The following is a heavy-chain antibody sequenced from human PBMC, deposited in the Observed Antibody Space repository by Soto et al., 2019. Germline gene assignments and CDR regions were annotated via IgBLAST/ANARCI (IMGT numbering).Heavy chain of an antibody. Sequence: QGHLVQSWAEVKKPGSSVKVSCKASAGTFSSYAISWVRQAPGQSLEWMVGIISIFGTANYAQKFQGRVTITADESTSTAYMELSRLRSEDKAVYYCERDSGYCSGGSCYSLGYWGKGTLVTVSS. CDR2: IISIFGTA. V-gene: IGHV1-69*01. CDR1: AGTFSSYA. CDR3: ERDSGYCSGGSCYSLGY. D-gene: IGHD2-15*01. J-gene: IGHJ4*02.